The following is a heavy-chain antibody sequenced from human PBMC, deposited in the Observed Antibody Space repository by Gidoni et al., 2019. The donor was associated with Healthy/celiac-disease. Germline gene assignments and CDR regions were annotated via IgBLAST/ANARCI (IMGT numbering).Heavy chain of an antibody. CDR2: ISYDGSNK. CDR1: GVTLRSYA. J-gene: IGHJ4*02. CDR3: ERDPGY. V-gene: IGHV3-30-3*01. Sequence: QLVESGGGVVSPGRSLILSCAASGVTLRSYAMLWVRQATGKGLEWVAVISYDGSNKYYADSVKGRFTISRDNSKNTLYLQMNSLRGEDTAVYYCERDPGYWGQGTMVTVSS.